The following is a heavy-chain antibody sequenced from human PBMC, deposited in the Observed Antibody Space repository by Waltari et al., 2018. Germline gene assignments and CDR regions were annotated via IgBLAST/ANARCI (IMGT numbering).Heavy chain of an antibody. CDR1: GFTFSSYA. V-gene: IGHV3-23*01. J-gene: IGHJ4*02. Sequence: EVQLLESGGGLVQPGGSLRLSCAASGFTFSSYAMSWVRQAPGKGLEWVSAIRGSGGSTYYADSVKGRFTISRDNSKNTLYLQMNSLRAEDTAVYYCAKARKENYYGSGSYMDYWGQGTLVTVSS. CDR3: AKARKENYYGSGSYMDY. D-gene: IGHD3-10*01. CDR2: IRGSGGST.